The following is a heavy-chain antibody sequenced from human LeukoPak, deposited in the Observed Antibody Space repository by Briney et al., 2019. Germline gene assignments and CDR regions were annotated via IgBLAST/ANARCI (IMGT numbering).Heavy chain of an antibody. V-gene: IGHV5-51*01. CDR3: ARRGGGYDFNFDQ. D-gene: IGHD5-12*01. CDR1: GYSFSMYW. CDR2: IYPDDSET. J-gene: IGHJ4*02. Sequence: GESLKISCKGSGYSFSMYWIAWVRQTPGKGLEWMGIIYPDDSETIYSPSFQGQVTMSADKSSAYLQWNSVKASDTAMYYCARRGGGYDFNFDQWGQGTLVTVSS.